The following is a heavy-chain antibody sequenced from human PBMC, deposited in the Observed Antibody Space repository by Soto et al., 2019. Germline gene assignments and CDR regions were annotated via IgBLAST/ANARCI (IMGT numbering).Heavy chain of an antibody. D-gene: IGHD3-22*01. Sequence: LKISCAASGFTFSNYEMNWVRQTPGKGLEWVSYISYTGSTIYYADSVRGRFTISRDNSKNSLYLQMNSLRAEDTAVYYCARGLRIYYDRSGLHYWGQGTLVTVSS. V-gene: IGHV3-48*03. J-gene: IGHJ4*02. CDR2: ISYTGSTI. CDR1: GFTFSNYE. CDR3: ARGLRIYYDRSGLHY.